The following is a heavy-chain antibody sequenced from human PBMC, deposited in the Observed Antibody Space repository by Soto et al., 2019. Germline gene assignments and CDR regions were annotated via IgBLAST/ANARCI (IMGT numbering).Heavy chain of an antibody. CDR3: ATGSSGYNHFDY. V-gene: IGHV1-69*06. CDR1: GGTFSSYA. D-gene: IGHD3-22*01. J-gene: IGHJ4*02. Sequence: SVKVSCKASGGTFSSYAISWVRQAPGQGLEWMGGIIPIFGTANYAQKFQGRVTITADKSTSTAYMELSSLRSEDTAVYYCATGSSGYNHFDYWGQGTLVTVSS. CDR2: IIPIFGTA.